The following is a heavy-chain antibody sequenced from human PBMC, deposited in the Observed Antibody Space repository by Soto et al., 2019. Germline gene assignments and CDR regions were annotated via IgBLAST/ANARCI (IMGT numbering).Heavy chain of an antibody. V-gene: IGHV4-59*01. CDR2: IYYSGST. CDR1: GGSSSSYY. Sequence: PSEPMSLTCTVSGGSSSSYYWRWIRQPPGKGLEWIGYIYYSGSTNYNPSLKSRVTISVDTSKNQFSLKLSSVTAADTAVYYCARDCDGGLYNWNYLPDAWGTGTRVTV. J-gene: IGHJ5*02. CDR3: ARDCDGGLYNWNYLPDA. D-gene: IGHD1-7*01.